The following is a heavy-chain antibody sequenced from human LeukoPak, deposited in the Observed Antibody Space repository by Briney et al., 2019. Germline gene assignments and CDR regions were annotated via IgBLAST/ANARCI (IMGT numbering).Heavy chain of an antibody. CDR3: ARTDSSSWYVAGYFDY. V-gene: IGHV4-31*03. CDR2: IYYSGST. Sequence: SETLSLTCTVSGGSISSGGYYWSWIRQHPGKGLEWIGYIYYSGSTYYNPSLKSRVTISVDTSKNQFSLKLSSVTAADTAVYYCARTDSSSWYVAGYFDYWGQGTLVTVSS. D-gene: IGHD6-13*01. CDR1: GGSISSGGYY. J-gene: IGHJ4*02.